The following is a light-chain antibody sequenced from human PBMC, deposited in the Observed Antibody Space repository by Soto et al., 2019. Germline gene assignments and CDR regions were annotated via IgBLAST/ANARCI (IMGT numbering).Light chain of an antibody. CDR2: EVI. J-gene: IGLJ2*01. CDR3: SSYTSIITVV. V-gene: IGLV2-14*01. Sequence: QSVLTQPASVSGSPGQSITISCTGTSSDVGAHNSISWYQQHPGKAPKLIIYEVINRPSGVSNRFSGSKSGNTASLTISGLQPEDEADYYCSSYTSIITVVFGGGTKVTVL. CDR1: SSDVGAHNS.